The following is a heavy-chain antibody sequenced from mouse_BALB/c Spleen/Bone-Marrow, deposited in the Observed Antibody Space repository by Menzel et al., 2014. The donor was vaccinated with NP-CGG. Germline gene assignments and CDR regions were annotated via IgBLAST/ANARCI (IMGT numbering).Heavy chain of an antibody. CDR2: ISYSGST. CDR1: GDSITSGY. V-gene: IGHV3-8*02. J-gene: IGHJ3*01. D-gene: IGHD1-1*01. Sequence: EVQRVESGPSLVKPSQTLSLTCSVTGDSITSGYWNWIRKFPGNKLEYMGYISYSGSTYYNPSLKSRISITRDTSKNQYYLQLNSVTTEDTATYYCAGYPLNYYGSPWFAYWGQGTLVTVSA. CDR3: AGYPLNYYGSPWFAY.